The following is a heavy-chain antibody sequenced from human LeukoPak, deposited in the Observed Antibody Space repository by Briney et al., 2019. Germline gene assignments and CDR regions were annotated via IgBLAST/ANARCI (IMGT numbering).Heavy chain of an antibody. CDR1: GYSFTTHW. V-gene: IGHV5-51*01. CDR3: ARQQWSERYFNL. D-gene: IGHD6-19*01. CDR2: IYPGDSDT. Sequence: GESLKISCKGSGYSFTTHWIGWVRQMPGEGLEWMGVIYPGDSDTRYSPSFQGQVTISADKSVSTAYLQWISLKASDSAIYYCARQQWSERYFNLWGRGTLVTVSS. J-gene: IGHJ2*01.